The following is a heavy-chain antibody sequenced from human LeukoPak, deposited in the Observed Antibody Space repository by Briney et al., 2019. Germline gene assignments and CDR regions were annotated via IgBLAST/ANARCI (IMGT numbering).Heavy chain of an antibody. CDR3: ARGGPGTGMDY. V-gene: IGHV3-74*01. Sequence: PGGSLRLSCAASGFTFSDLWMHWVRQVPGEGLVWVAVSLGDATAIYADSVKGRFTVSRDNAKNTLYLQANSLRVEDTAVYYCARGGPGTGMDYWGHGALVTVSS. J-gene: IGHJ4*01. CDR1: GFTFSDLW. CDR2: SLGDATA. D-gene: IGHD1-1*01.